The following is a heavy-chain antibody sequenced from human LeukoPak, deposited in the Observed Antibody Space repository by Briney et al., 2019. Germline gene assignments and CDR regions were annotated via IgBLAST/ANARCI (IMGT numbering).Heavy chain of an antibody. J-gene: IGHJ5*02. CDR2: IYHSGST. CDR1: GYSISSGYY. CDR3: ARATGSYYRNWFDP. V-gene: IGHV4-38-2*02. D-gene: IGHD1-26*01. Sequence: SETLSLTCTVSGYSISSGYYWGWIRQPPGKGLEWIGNIYHSGSTYYNPSLKSRVTISVDTSKNQFSLKLSSVTAADTAVYYCARATGSYYRNWFDPWGQGTLATVSS.